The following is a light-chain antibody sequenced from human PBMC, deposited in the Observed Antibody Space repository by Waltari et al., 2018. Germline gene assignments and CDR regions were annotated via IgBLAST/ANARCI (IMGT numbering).Light chain of an antibody. J-gene: IGLJ3*02. CDR3: AAWDDSLSGRV. CDR1: SSNIGINY. Sequence: QSVLTQPPSASGTPGQRVPISCSGRSSNIGINYVYWYQQLPGTAPKLRIYTSDQRPSGVPDRFSGSKSGTSASLASSGLRSEDEADYYCAAWDDSLSGRVFGGGTKLTVL. CDR2: TSD. V-gene: IGLV1-47*01.